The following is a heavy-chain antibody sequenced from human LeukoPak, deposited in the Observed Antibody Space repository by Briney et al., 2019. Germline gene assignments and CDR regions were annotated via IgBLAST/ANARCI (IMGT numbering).Heavy chain of an antibody. CDR1: GGSISSGGYY. J-gene: IGHJ4*02. Sequence: RPSETLSLTCTVSGGSISSGGYYWSWIRQPPGKGLEWIGSIYYSGSTYYNPSLKSRVTISVDTSKNQFSLKLSSVTAADTAVYYCARLMDGVGYWGQGTLVTVSS. CDR2: IYYSGST. D-gene: IGHD2-8*01. V-gene: IGHV4-39*07. CDR3: ARLMDGVGY.